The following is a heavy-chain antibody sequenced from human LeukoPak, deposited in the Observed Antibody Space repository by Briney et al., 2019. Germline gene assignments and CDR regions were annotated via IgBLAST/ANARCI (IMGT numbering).Heavy chain of an antibody. J-gene: IGHJ4*02. CDR3: AREVVSTPSYFDS. V-gene: IGHV3-53*01. D-gene: IGHD2-15*01. CDR2: FYRGDST. Sequence: LAGGSLRLSCAASGFTVSSSYMYWVRQAPGKGLEWVSFFYRGDSTYYAESVRGRFTISRDNSKNTLYLLMNSLIPEDTAVYYCAREVVSTPSYFDSWGQGTLVTVSS. CDR1: GFTVSSSY.